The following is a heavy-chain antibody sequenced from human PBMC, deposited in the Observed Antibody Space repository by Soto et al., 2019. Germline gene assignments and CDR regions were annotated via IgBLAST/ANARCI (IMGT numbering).Heavy chain of an antibody. CDR2: ISGGASDK. Sequence: EVQLVKSGGRLVQPGGSLRLSCAASGFMFSAYWMRWVRQNPGKGLEWVATISGGASDKFYVDSVKGRFTVSRDDRKNTLYLQMDSLRDEDTAVYYCVREDWHRFDSWGQGTLVTVSS. J-gene: IGHJ4*02. V-gene: IGHV3-7*01. D-gene: IGHD2-21*01. CDR3: VREDWHRFDS. CDR1: GFMFSAYW.